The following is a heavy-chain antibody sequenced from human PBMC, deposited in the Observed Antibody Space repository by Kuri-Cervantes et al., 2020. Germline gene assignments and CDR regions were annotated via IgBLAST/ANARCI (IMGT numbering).Heavy chain of an antibody. D-gene: IGHD5-18*01. CDR3: ARMSWSYGSGYLDY. V-gene: IGHV4-28*01. CDR1: GYSISSSNW. Sequence: SETLSLTCAVSGYSISSSNWWGWIRQPPGKGLEWIGYIYYSGSTYYNPSLKSRVTMSVDTSKNQFSLKLSSVTAVDTAVYYCARMSWSYGSGYLDYWGQGTLVTVSS. J-gene: IGHJ4*02. CDR2: IYYSGST.